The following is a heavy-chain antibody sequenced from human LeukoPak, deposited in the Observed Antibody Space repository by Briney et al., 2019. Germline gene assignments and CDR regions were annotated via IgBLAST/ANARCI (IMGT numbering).Heavy chain of an antibody. CDR2: IWYDGSNK. Sequence: GGSLRPSCAASGFTFSSYGMHWVPQAPGKGLEWVAVIWYDGSNKYYADSVKGRFTISRDNSKNTLYLQMNSLRAEDTAVYYCARATGTTFSYFDSWGQGTLVTVSS. CDR3: ARATGTTFSYFDS. J-gene: IGHJ4*02. V-gene: IGHV3-33*01. CDR1: GFTFSSYG. D-gene: IGHD1-7*01.